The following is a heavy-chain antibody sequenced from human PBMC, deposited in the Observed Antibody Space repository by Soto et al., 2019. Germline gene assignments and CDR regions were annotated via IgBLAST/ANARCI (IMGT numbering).Heavy chain of an antibody. CDR1: GFTFSSYD. CDR3: ARDLEGKLGIGGPYKNWFDP. D-gene: IGHD7-27*01. J-gene: IGHJ5*02. V-gene: IGHV3-13*01. Sequence: GGSLRLSCAASGFTFSSYDMHWVRQATGKGLEWVSAIGTAGDTYYPGSVKGRFTISRENAKNSLYLQMNSLRAEDTAVYYCARDLEGKLGIGGPYKNWFDPWGQGTLVTVSS. CDR2: IGTAGDT.